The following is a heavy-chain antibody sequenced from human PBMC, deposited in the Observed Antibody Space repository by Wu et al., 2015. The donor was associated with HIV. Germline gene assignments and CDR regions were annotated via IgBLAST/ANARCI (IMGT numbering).Heavy chain of an antibody. Sequence: QVQLVQSGAEMRKPGSSVKVSCKASGGTFNNFAFSWVRQAPGQGLEWMGGIIPMFGTPNYAQTFEGRLIITAEESTTTVYMELRRLRSGDTAVYYCARDFRDGYNFGFDYWGQGTLVTVSS. CDR3: ARDFRDGYNFGFDY. D-gene: IGHD5-24*01. CDR2: IIPMFGTP. CDR1: GGTFNNFA. V-gene: IGHV1-69*12. J-gene: IGHJ4*02.